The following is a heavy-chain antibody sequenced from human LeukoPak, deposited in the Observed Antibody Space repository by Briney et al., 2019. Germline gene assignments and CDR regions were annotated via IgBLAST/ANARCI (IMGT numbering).Heavy chain of an antibody. CDR2: IYYSGST. V-gene: IGHV4-34*11. CDR3: ARDSPYYYGSGSATYYMDV. J-gene: IGHJ6*03. CDR1: GGSFSGYY. Sequence: SETLSLTCAVYGGSFSGYYWSWIRQPPGKGLEWIGYIYYSGSTNYNPSLKSRVTISVDTSKNQFSLKLSSVTAADTAVYYCARDSPYYYGSGSATYYMDVWGKGTTVTISS. D-gene: IGHD3-10*01.